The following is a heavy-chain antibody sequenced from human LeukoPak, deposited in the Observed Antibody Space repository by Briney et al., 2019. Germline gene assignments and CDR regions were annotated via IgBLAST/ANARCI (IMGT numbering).Heavy chain of an antibody. Sequence: GASVKVSCKPSGYTXTDYNLHGVRQAPGEGGEWMGWNNPKSGGTKFAQKHQGGVTMTADTSIDTAYLELSNLKSDDTAIYYCARSSSGWPLYFDCWGQGTLVTVSS. J-gene: IGHJ4*02. CDR3: ARSSSGWPLYFDC. D-gene: IGHD6-19*01. CDR1: GYTXTDYN. V-gene: IGHV1-2*02. CDR2: NNPKSGGT.